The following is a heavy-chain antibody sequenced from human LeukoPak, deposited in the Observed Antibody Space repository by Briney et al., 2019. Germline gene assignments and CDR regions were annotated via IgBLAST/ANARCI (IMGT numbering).Heavy chain of an antibody. CDR2: IYTSGST. J-gene: IGHJ3*02. V-gene: IGHV4-4*09. D-gene: IGHD3-3*01. CDR3: ARALTIFGVVHYRSAFDI. CDR1: GGSISSYY. Sequence: SETLSLTCTVSGGSISSYYWSWIRQPPGKGLEWIGYIYTSGSTNYNPSLKSRVTISVDTSKNQFSLKLSSVTAADTAVYYCARALTIFGVVHYRSAFDIWGRGTMVTVSS.